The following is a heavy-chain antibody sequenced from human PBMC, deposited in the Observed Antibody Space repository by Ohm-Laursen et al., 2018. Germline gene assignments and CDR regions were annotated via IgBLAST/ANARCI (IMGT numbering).Heavy chain of an antibody. CDR1: GFTFDDYA. CDR2: ISWNSGSI. D-gene: IGHD6-19*01. CDR3: AKADSIAVAGNVPTLFDP. Sequence: SLRLSCAASGFTFDDYAMHWVRQAPGKGLEWASGISWNSGSIGYADSVKGRFTISRDNAKNSLYLQMNSLRAEDTALYYCAKADSIAVAGNVPTLFDPWGQGTLVTVSS. J-gene: IGHJ5*02. V-gene: IGHV3-9*01.